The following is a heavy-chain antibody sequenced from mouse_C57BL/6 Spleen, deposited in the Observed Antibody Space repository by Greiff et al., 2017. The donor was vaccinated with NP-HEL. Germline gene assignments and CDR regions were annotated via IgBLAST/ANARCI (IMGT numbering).Heavy chain of an antibody. V-gene: IGHV1-80*01. Sequence: VQLQQSGAELVKPGASVKISCKASGYAFSSYWMNWVKQRPGKGLEWIGQIYPGDGDTNYNGKFKGKATLTADKSSSTAYMQLSSLTSEDSAVYFCARSGDGYYPFNYWGQSTTLTVSS. CDR1: GYAFSSYW. CDR2: IYPGDGDT. D-gene: IGHD2-3*01. J-gene: IGHJ2*01. CDR3: ARSGDGYYPFNY.